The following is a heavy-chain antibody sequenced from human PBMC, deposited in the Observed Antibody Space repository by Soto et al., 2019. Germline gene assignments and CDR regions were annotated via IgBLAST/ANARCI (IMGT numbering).Heavy chain of an antibody. V-gene: IGHV4-30-2*01. CDR1: GGSISSGGYS. CDR2: IYHSGST. J-gene: IGHJ5*02. D-gene: IGHD3-9*01. Sequence: PSETLSLTCAVSGGSISSGGYSWSWIRQPPGKGLEWIGYIYHSGSTYYNPSLKSRVTISVDRSKNQFSLKLSSVTAADTAVYYCARDLFEYFDPWGQGTLVTVSS. CDR3: ARDLFEYFDP.